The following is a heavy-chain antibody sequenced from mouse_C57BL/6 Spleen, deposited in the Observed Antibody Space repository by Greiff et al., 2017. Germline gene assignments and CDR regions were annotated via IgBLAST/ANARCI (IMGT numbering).Heavy chain of an antibody. J-gene: IGHJ4*01. CDR1: GYTFTDYE. V-gene: IGHV1-15*01. Sequence: QVQLQQSGAELVRPGASVTLSCKASGYTFTDYEMHWVKQTPVHGLEWIGAIDPATGGTAYNQKFKGKAILTADKSSSTAYMELRSLTSEDSAVYYCTRWLLLRPDYYAMDYWGQGTSVTVSS. CDR2: IDPATGGT. CDR3: TRWLLLRPDYYAMDY. D-gene: IGHD1-1*01.